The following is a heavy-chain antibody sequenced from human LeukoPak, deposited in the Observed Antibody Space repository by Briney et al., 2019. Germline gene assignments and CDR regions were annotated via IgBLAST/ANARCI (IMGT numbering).Heavy chain of an antibody. V-gene: IGHV4-31*03. D-gene: IGHD4-17*01. Sequence: SQTLSLTCTVSGGSISSGGYYWSWIRQHPGKGLEWIGYIYYSGSTYYNPSLKSRVTISVDRSKNQFSLKLSSVTAADTAVYYCAKTLYGADGAFDIWGQGTMVTVSS. CDR2: IYYSGST. CDR3: AKTLYGADGAFDI. CDR1: GGSISSGGYY. J-gene: IGHJ3*02.